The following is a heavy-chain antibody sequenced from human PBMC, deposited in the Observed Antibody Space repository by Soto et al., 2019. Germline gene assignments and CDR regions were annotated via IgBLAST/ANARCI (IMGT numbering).Heavy chain of an antibody. D-gene: IGHD6-6*01. V-gene: IGHV4-31*03. CDR1: GGSISSGGYY. J-gene: IGHJ5*02. Sequence: QVQLQESGPGLVKPSQTLSLTCTVSGGSISSGGYYWSWIRQHPGKGLSWIGYIYYSGSTYFNPSHNSRLTISVDTSKNQFSLQLSSVTAADTAVYYCARAGHSSSSEGANWFDPWGQGTLVTVSS. CDR3: ARAGHSSSSEGANWFDP. CDR2: IYYSGST.